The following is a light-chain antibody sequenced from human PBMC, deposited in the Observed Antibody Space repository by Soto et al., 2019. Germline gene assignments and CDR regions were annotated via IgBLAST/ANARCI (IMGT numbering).Light chain of an antibody. Sequence: QSVLTQPPSVSAAPGQKVTISCSASSPNIGNNYVSWYQQLPGTAPKLLIYENNKRPSGIPDRFSGSKSGTSATLGITGLQTGDEADYYCGTWDSSLSAGFYVFGTGTKLTVL. J-gene: IGLJ1*01. CDR2: ENN. V-gene: IGLV1-51*02. CDR1: SPNIGNNY. CDR3: GTWDSSLSAGFYV.